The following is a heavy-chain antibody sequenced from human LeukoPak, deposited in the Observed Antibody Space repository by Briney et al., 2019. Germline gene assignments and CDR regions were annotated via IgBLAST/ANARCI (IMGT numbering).Heavy chain of an antibody. Sequence: PSETLSLTCTVSGGSIGSYYWSWIRQPPGKGLEWIGYIYYSGSTKYNPSLKSRVTISVDTSKHQFSLKLSSVTAADTPVYYCARHIDYGAGQFYYYGMDVWGQGTTVTVSS. D-gene: IGHD4-17*01. CDR1: GGSIGSYY. CDR2: IYYSGST. CDR3: ARHIDYGAGQFYYYGMDV. J-gene: IGHJ6*02. V-gene: IGHV4-59*08.